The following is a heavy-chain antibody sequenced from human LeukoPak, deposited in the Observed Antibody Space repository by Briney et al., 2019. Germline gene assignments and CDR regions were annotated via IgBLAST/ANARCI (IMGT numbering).Heavy chain of an antibody. CDR3: ARQSNHYYDILTGFDY. CDR2: ISAYNGNT. Sequence: ASVKVSCKASGYTFTSYGISWVRQAPGQGLEWMGWISAYNGNTNYAQKLQGRVTMTTDTSTSTAYMELRSLRSDDTAVYYCARQSNHYYDILTGFDYWGQGTLVTVSS. V-gene: IGHV1-18*01. D-gene: IGHD3-9*01. J-gene: IGHJ4*02. CDR1: GYTFTSYG.